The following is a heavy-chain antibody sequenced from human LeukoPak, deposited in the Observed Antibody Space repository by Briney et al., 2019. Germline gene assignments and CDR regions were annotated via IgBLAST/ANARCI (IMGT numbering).Heavy chain of an antibody. J-gene: IGHJ4*02. CDR2: ISGSGGST. D-gene: IGHD3-16*01. CDR3: ARDWRTQVLHPYYFEY. V-gene: IGHV3-23*01. CDR1: GFTFSSYA. Sequence: GGSLRLSCAASGFTFSSYAMGWVRQAPGKGLEWVSAISGSGGSTYYADSVKDRFTISRDNARNSLYLQMNSLRAEDTAVYYCARDWRTQVLHPYYFEYWGQGVLVTVSS.